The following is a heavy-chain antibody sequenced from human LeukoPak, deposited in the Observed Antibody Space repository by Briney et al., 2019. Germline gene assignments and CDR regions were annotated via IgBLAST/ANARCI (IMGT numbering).Heavy chain of an antibody. J-gene: IGHJ4*02. Sequence: SETLSLTCAVSGYSISSGAYWGWIRQPPGKGLQWIGCIYHDGSTYYNPSLQSRVTISVDTSKNQFSLKLSSVTATDTAVYYCVRDPPDYWGQGTLITASS. CDR1: GYSISSGAY. V-gene: IGHV4-38-2*02. CDR3: VRDPPDY. CDR2: IYHDGST.